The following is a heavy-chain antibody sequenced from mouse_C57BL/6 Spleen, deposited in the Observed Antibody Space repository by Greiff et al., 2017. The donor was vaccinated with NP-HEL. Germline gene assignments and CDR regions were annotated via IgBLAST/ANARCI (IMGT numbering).Heavy chain of an antibody. Sequence: VQLQQSVAELVRPGASVKLSCTASGFNIKNTYMHWVKQRPEQGLEWIGRIDPANGNTKYAPKFQGKAPITADTSSNTAYLQLRSLTSEDTAIYYCARDTTVVAGDWDYAMDYWGQGTAVTVSS. CDR3: ARDTTVVAGDWDYAMDY. D-gene: IGHD1-1*01. CDR1: GFNIKNTY. V-gene: IGHV14-3*01. J-gene: IGHJ4*01. CDR2: IDPANGNT.